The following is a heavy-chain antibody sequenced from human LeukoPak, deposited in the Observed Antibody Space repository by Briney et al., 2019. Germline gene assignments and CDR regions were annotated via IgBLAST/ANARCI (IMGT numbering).Heavy chain of an antibody. CDR1: GGSISSYY. D-gene: IGHD3-10*01. CDR2: IYYSGST. Sequence: SETLSLTCTVSGGSISSYYWSWIRQPPGKGLEWIGYIYYSGSTNYNPSLKSRVTISVDTSKNQFSLKLSSVTAADTAVYYCARNYYGSGSYFGYWGQGTLVTVYS. V-gene: IGHV4-59*01. CDR3: ARNYYGSGSYFGY. J-gene: IGHJ4*02.